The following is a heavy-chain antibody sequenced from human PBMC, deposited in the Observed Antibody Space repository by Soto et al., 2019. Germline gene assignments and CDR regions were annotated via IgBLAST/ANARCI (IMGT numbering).Heavy chain of an antibody. J-gene: IGHJ4*02. Sequence: GGSLRLSCAASGFTFSSYGMHWVRQAPGKGLEWVAVIWYDGSNKYYADSVKGRFTISRDNSKNTLYLQMNSLRAEDTAVYYCAREGPGYCSSIDYWGQGTLVTVSS. CDR2: IWYDGSNK. D-gene: IGHD2-2*01. CDR3: AREGPGYCSSIDY. V-gene: IGHV3-33*01. CDR1: GFTFSSYG.